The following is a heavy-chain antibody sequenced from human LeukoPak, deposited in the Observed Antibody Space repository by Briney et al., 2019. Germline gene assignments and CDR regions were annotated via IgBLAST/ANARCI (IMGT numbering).Heavy chain of an antibody. V-gene: IGHV1-69*04. CDR3: ARGPPYYYGSGSYYNQ. J-gene: IGHJ4*02. Sequence: TVKVSCKASGGTFSSYAISWVRQAPGQGLEWMGRIIPILGIANYAQKFQGRVTITADKSTSTAYMELSSLRSEDTAVYYCARGPPYYYGSGSYYNQWGQGTLVTVSS. D-gene: IGHD3-10*01. CDR1: GGTFSSYA. CDR2: IIPILGIA.